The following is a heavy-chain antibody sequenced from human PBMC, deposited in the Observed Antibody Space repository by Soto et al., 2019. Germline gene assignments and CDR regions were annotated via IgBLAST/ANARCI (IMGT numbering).Heavy chain of an antibody. D-gene: IGHD3-22*01. CDR3: AVSTGSSQCYFDS. CDR2: IYYSGST. V-gene: IGHV4-59*03. J-gene: IGHJ4*02. CDR1: GGSINNFY. Sequence: SETLSLTCTVSGGSINNFYWNWIRQPPGKGLEWIGNIYYSGSTNYNPSLKSRVTISIDTSKEEFSLNLNSVAAADTAVYYCAVSTGSSQCYFDSVGQGALVNVPQ.